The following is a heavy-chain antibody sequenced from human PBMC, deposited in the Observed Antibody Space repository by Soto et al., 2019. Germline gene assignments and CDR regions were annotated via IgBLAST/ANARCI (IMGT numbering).Heavy chain of an antibody. CDR1: GYTYPSYW. D-gene: IGHD3-10*01. J-gene: IGHJ3*02. V-gene: IGHV5-51*03. Sequence: EVQLVQSGAEVKKPGESLKISCKGFGYTYPSYWIGWVRQMPGKGVEWMGIIYPEDSDTRYSPSFQGQVTISADKSISTAYLQWSSLKASYTAMYYCARRILLWSVRDAFDIWGQGTMVTVSS. CDR2: IYPEDSDT. CDR3: ARRILLWSVRDAFDI.